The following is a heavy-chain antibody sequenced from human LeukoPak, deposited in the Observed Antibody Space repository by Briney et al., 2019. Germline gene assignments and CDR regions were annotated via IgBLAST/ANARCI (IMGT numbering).Heavy chain of an antibody. V-gene: IGHV1-18*04. Sequence: ASVKVSCKASGYTFTGYYMHWVRQAPGQGLEWMGWISAYNGNTNYAQKLQGRVTMTTDTSTSTAYMELRSLRSDDTAVYYCARVGRWELRPSHAFDIWGQGTMVTVSS. CDR3: ARVGRWELRPSHAFDI. CDR2: ISAYNGNT. D-gene: IGHD1-26*01. CDR1: GYTFTGYY. J-gene: IGHJ3*02.